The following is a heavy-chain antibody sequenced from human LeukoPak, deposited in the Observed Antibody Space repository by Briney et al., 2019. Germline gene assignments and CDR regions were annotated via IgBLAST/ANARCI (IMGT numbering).Heavy chain of an antibody. CDR2: INPNSGGT. V-gene: IGHV1-2*02. CDR1: GYTFIAYY. J-gene: IGHJ4*02. Sequence: ASVKVSCKASGYTFIAYYMHWVRQAPGQGLEWMGWINPNSGGTNSAQKFQSRVTMTRDTSISTVYMELSRLRSDDTAVYYCARDSCSSTSCLSIDDYWGQGTLVTVSS. CDR3: ARDSCSSTSCLSIDDY. D-gene: IGHD2-2*01.